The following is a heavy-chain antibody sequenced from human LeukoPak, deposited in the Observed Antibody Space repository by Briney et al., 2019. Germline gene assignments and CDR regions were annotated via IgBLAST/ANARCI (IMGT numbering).Heavy chain of an antibody. CDR2: INPNSGGT. Sequence: GASVKVSCKASGYTFTGYYMHWVRQAPGQGLEWMGWINPNSGGTNYAQKCQGRVTMTRDTSISTAYMELSRLRSDDTAVYYCARGPYYGSGRRGYYFDYWGQGTLVTVSS. CDR3: ARGPYYGSGRRGYYFDY. V-gene: IGHV1-2*02. CDR1: GYTFTGYY. D-gene: IGHD3-10*01. J-gene: IGHJ4*02.